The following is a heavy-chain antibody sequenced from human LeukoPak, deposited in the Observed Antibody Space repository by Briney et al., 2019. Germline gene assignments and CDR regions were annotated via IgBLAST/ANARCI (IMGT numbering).Heavy chain of an antibody. Sequence: GGSLRLSCAASGFTLISYDIHWVRQAPGQGLEWVAVMTSDGSLKIYTDSVRGRFTISRDNSKNTLYLEMNSRRLVATAIYYCARHPRSAAPDYFDSWGQGTLVTVSS. D-gene: IGHD6-13*01. CDR3: ARHPRSAAPDYFDS. J-gene: IGHJ4*02. V-gene: IGHV3-30-3*01. CDR1: GFTLISYD. CDR2: MTSDGSLK.